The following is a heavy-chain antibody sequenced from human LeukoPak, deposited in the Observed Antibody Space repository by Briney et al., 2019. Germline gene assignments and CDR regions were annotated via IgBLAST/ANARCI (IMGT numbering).Heavy chain of an antibody. Sequence: RGSLRLSCAASGFTFSSYGMHWVRQAPGKGLEWVAVISYDGSNKYYADSVKGRFTISRDNSKNTLYLQMNSLRAEDTAVYYCAKSPGKARSSIDYWGQGTLVTVSS. V-gene: IGHV3-30*18. CDR2: ISYDGSNK. CDR3: AKSPGKARSSIDY. J-gene: IGHJ4*02. D-gene: IGHD6-6*01. CDR1: GFTFSSYG.